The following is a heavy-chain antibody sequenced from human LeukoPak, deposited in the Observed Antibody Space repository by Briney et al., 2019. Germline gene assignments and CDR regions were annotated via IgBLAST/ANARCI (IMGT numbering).Heavy chain of an antibody. CDR3: ARARSGGSGELASDRPYYYYYYMDV. J-gene: IGHJ6*03. CDR2: VIPIFGTA. CDR1: GGTFSSYA. D-gene: IGHD1-26*01. V-gene: IGHV1-69*06. Sequence: AASVKVSCKASGGTFSSYAISWVRQAPGQGLEWMGGVIPIFGTANYAQKFQGRVTITADKSTSTAYMELSSLRAEDTAVYYCARARSGGSGELASDRPYYYYYYMDVWGKGTTVTVSS.